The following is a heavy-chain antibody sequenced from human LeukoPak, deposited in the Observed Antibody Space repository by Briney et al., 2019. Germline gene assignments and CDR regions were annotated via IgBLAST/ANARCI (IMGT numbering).Heavy chain of an antibody. V-gene: IGHV1-8*01. CDR1: GYTFTSYD. CDR2: MNPNSANT. Sequence: ASVKVSCKASGYTFTSYDINWVRQATGQGLEWVGWMNPNSANTGYAQKFQGRVTMTRDTSISTAYMELSSLKSEDSAVYYCARGTVVRGVIYTWGQGTLVTVSS. D-gene: IGHD3-10*01. J-gene: IGHJ5*02. CDR3: ARGTVVRGVIYT.